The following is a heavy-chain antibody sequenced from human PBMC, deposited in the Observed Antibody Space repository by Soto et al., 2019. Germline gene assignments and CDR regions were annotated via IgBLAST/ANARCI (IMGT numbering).Heavy chain of an antibody. V-gene: IGHV3-30*18. J-gene: IGHJ6*02. Sequence: PGGSLRLSGAPSGFTFSNYGIHWVRQTPGKGLEWVAVISYDGSNKYYADSVKGRFTISRDNSKNTLYLQMNSLRIEDTAVYYCAKGGGRGPYFGMDVWGQGTTVTVSS. CDR3: AKGGGRGPYFGMDV. CDR1: GFTFSNYG. D-gene: IGHD2-15*01. CDR2: ISYDGSNK.